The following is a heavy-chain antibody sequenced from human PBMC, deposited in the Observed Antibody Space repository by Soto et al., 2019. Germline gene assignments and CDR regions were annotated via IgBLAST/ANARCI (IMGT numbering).Heavy chain of an antibody. Sequence: VASVKVSCKASGGTFSSYIITWVRQAPGQGLEWMGRIIPILDITYYAQRFQGRVTITADKSTSTAYMELTGLRSDDTAVYYCAGDPDSHYNDSHASSYPWGQGTLVTVSS. CDR1: GGTFSSYI. CDR2: IIPILDIT. J-gene: IGHJ5*02. V-gene: IGHV1-69*04. D-gene: IGHD4-4*01. CDR3: AGDPDSHYNDSHASSYP.